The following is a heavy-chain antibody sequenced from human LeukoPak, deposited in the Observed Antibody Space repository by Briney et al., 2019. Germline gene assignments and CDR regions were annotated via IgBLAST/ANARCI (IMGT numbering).Heavy chain of an antibody. CDR1: GYTFSSYG. Sequence: ASVKVSCKASGYTFSSYGISWVRQAPGQGLEWMGWISAYNGNTNYAQKLQGRVTMTTDTSTSTAYMELRSLRSDDTAVYYCTTQYCSSTTCYPYWVDYWGQGTLVTVSS. J-gene: IGHJ4*02. CDR2: ISAYNGNT. CDR3: TTQYCSSTTCYPYWVDY. V-gene: IGHV1-18*01. D-gene: IGHD2-2*01.